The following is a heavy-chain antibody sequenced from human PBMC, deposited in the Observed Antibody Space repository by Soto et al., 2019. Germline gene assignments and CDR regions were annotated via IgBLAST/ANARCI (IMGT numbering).Heavy chain of an antibody. CDR3: ARGIAAYYYYYGMDV. J-gene: IGHJ6*02. Sequence: SETLSLTCAVSGGSFSGYYWSWIRQPPGQGLEWIGEINHSGSTNYNPSLKSRLTISVDTSKNQFSLKLSSVTAADTAVYYCARGIAAYYYYYGMDVWGQGTTVTVSS. V-gene: IGHV4-34*01. D-gene: IGHD6-13*01. CDR1: GGSFSGYY. CDR2: INHSGST.